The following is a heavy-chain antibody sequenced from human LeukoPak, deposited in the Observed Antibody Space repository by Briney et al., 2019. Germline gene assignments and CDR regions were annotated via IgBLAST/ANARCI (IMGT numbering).Heavy chain of an antibody. V-gene: IGHV3-33*01. CDR1: GFTFSNYG. CDR2: IWYDGSKK. CDR3: VRSGRPPTFYYYGMDV. J-gene: IGHJ6*02. D-gene: IGHD6-6*01. Sequence: GGSLRLSCAASGFTFSNYGMHWVRQAPGKGLEWVAIIWYDGSKKYYADSVKGRFTISRDNSKNTLYLQMNSLRAEDTAVYYCVRSGRPPTFYYYGMDVWGQGTTVTVSS.